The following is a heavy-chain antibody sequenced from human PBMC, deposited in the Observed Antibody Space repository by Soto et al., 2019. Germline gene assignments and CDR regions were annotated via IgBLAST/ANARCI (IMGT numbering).Heavy chain of an antibody. J-gene: IGHJ4*02. CDR2: IWYDGSNK. CDR3: ARDSSGGYSYGNLDY. Sequence: QVQLVESGGGVVQPGRSLRLSCAASGFTFSSYGMHWVRQAPGKGLEWVAVIWYDGSNKYYADSVKGRFTISRDNSKNTLYLQMNSLRDEDTAVYYCARDSSGGYSYGNLDYWGQGTLVTVSS. CDR1: GFTFSSYG. D-gene: IGHD5-18*01. V-gene: IGHV3-33*01.